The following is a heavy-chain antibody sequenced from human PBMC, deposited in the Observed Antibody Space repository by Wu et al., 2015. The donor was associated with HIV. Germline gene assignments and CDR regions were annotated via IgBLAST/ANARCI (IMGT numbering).Heavy chain of an antibody. J-gene: IGHJ6*03. Sequence: QVQLVQSGAEVKKPGASVKVSCKASGYTFTGYYMHWVRQAPGQGLEWMGWINPNSGGTNYAQKFQGRVTMTRDTSISTANMELNRLNSDDTAVYFCALIPAAMSGFYSYMDVWGKGTAVTVSS. CDR2: INPNSGGT. V-gene: IGHV1-2*02. CDR1: GYTFTGYY. CDR3: ALIPAAMSGFYSYMDV. D-gene: IGHD2-2*01.